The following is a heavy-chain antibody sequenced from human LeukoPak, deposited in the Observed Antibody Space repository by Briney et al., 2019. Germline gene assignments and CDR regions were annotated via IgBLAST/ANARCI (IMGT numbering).Heavy chain of an antibody. Sequence: GGSLRLSCAASGFTFSSYAMSWVRQAPGKGLEWVSAISGSGGSTYYADSVKDRFTISRDNSKNTLYLQMNSLRAEDTAVYYCAKEFGDDSSGYPDYWGQGTLVTVSS. CDR3: AKEFGDDSSGYPDY. CDR1: GFTFSSYA. J-gene: IGHJ4*02. D-gene: IGHD3-22*01. CDR2: ISGSGGST. V-gene: IGHV3-23*01.